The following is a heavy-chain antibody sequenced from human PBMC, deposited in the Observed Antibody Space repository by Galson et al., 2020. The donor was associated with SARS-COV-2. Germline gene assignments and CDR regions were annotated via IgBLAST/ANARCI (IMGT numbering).Heavy chain of an antibody. D-gene: IGHD2-15*01. Sequence: SETLSLTCTVSGGSMSSGGYSWSWIRQPPGKALEWIGYIYPRGSTYYNPSLKSRVTISVDRSKSQFSLRLSSVTAADTAVYYCARDGGNFDYWGQGTLVTVSS. CDR3: ARDGGNFDY. V-gene: IGHV4-30-2*01. CDR1: GGSMSSGGYS. CDR2: IYPRGST. J-gene: IGHJ4*02.